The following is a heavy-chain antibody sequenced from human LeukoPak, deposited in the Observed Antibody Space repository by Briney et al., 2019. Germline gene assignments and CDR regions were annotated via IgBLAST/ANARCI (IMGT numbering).Heavy chain of an antibody. CDR2: IYSGGST. Sequence: GGSLRLSCAASGFTVSSNYMSWVRQAPGKGLEWVSVIYSGGSTYYADSVKGRFTISRDNSKNTLYLQMNSLRAEDTAVYYCARDKIRIAVAGVSDYGMDVWGQGTTVTVSS. J-gene: IGHJ6*02. V-gene: IGHV3-66*01. CDR3: ARDKIRIAVAGVSDYGMDV. CDR1: GFTVSSNY. D-gene: IGHD6-19*01.